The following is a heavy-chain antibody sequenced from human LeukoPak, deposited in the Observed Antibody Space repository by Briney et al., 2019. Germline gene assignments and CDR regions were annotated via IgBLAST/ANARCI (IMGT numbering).Heavy chain of an antibody. CDR2: INPRGGST. CDR1: GHTLTVHY. J-gene: IGHJ3*02. CDR3: ARVKSYYYDTSDKDAFDI. Sequence: ASVKVSCKASGHTLTVHYIHWVLQGPGQGLEWMGIINPRGGSTSYTQKFQGRVTMTRDTSTSTVYMELSSLRSEDTAVYYCARVKSYYYDTSDKDAFDIWGQGTMVTVSS. D-gene: IGHD3-22*01. V-gene: IGHV1-46*01.